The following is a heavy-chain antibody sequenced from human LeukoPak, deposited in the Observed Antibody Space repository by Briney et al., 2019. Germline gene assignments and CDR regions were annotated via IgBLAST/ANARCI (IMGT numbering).Heavy chain of an antibody. V-gene: IGHV3-48*01. CDR2: ISSSSSTI. D-gene: IGHD5-24*01. Sequence: GGSLRLSCAASGFTFSSYSMNWVRQAPGKGLEWVSYISSSSSTIYYADSVKGRFTTSRDNAKNSLYLQMNSLRAEDTAVYYRARAPEAQMDPNYFDYWGQGTLVTVSS. J-gene: IGHJ4*02. CDR1: GFTFSSYS. CDR3: ARAPEAQMDPNYFDY.